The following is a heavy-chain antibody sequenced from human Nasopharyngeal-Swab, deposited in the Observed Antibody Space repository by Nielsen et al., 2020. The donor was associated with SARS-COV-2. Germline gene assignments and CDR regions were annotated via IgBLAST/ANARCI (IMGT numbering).Heavy chain of an antibody. CDR1: GGSISSSSYY. J-gene: IGHJ4*02. D-gene: IGHD4-17*01. Sequence: ETLSLTCTVSGGSISSSSYYWGWIRQAPGKGLEWVSAISGSGGSTYYADSVKGRFTISRDNSKNTLYLQMNSLRAEDTAVYYCAKAYDYGDYALDYWGQGTLVTVSS. V-gene: IGHV3-23*01. CDR2: ISGSGGST. CDR3: AKAYDYGDYALDY.